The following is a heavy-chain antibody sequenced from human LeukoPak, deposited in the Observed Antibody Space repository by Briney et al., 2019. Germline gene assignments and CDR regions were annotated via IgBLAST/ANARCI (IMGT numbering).Heavy chain of an antibody. D-gene: IGHD4-11*01. J-gene: IGHJ4*02. CDR3: ARGLQGIDY. Sequence: GRSLRLSCAASGFTFSDYAMSWVRQAPGKGLEWVAVISRSDTNTNYADSVKGRFTISRDNSGNALYLQMNSLRAEDTAVYYCARGLQGIDYLGQGTLVTVSS. V-gene: IGHV3-23*01. CDR2: ISRSDTNT. CDR1: GFTFSDYA.